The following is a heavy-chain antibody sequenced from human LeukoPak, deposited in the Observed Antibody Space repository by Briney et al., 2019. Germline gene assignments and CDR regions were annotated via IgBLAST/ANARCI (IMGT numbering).Heavy chain of an antibody. J-gene: IGHJ4*02. CDR2: ININEGP. CDR1: GGSISSYH. D-gene: IGHD5-18*01. Sequence: PSETLSLTCTVSGGSISSYHWSWIRQPAGKGLEWIGHININEGPKYNSSLRSRVTMSADTSRNQYSLKLSSVTAADTAVYYCARDGNSYGPDFDYWGQGTLVTVSS. CDR3: ARDGNSYGPDFDY. V-gene: IGHV4-4*07.